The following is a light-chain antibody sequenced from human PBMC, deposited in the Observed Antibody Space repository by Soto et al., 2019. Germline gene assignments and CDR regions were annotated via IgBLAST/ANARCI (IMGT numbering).Light chain of an antibody. J-gene: IGKJ1*01. CDR3: QQYSNWPLT. CDR2: GTS. V-gene: IGKV3-15*01. Sequence: EIALTQSPSTLSLSPGERATLSCRASQSISSLLAWYQQRPGQAPRLLIYGTSTRATGIPARFSGSASGTEFTLTISSLQSEDFAVYYCQQYSNWPLTFGQGTKVDIK. CDR1: QSISSL.